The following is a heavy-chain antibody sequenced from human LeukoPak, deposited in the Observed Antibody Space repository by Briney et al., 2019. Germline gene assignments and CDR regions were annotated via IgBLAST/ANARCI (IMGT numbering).Heavy chain of an antibody. Sequence: SVKVSCKASGGTFSSYAISWVRQAPGQGLEWMGGIIPIFGTANYAQKFQGRVTITTDESTSTAYMELSSLRSEDTAVYYCARGLHCSSTSCQHNIRPRKYYYYYMDVWGKGTTVTVSS. D-gene: IGHD2-2*01. V-gene: IGHV1-69*05. CDR2: IIPIFGTA. J-gene: IGHJ6*03. CDR1: GGTFSSYA. CDR3: ARGLHCSSTSCQHNIRPRKYYYYYMDV.